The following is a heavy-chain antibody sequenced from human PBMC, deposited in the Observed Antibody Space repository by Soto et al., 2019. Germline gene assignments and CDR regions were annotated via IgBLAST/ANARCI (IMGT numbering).Heavy chain of an antibody. D-gene: IGHD2-8*02. CDR3: TGEVASGY. J-gene: IGHJ4*02. CDR2: ISRDGGTK. CDR1: GFTVSSYG. V-gene: IGHV3-30*03. Sequence: QVQLVESGGGVVQPGRSLRLSCAASGFTVSSYGMHWVRQAPGKGLEWVAVISRDGGTKYYADSVKGRFTISRDNSRNTLFLEMNSLRGDDMAVYYCTGEVASGYWGQGT.